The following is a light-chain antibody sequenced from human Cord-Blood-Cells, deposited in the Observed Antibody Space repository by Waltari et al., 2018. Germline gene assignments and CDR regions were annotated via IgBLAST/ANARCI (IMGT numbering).Light chain of an antibody. CDR1: SSNIGSNT. Sequence: QSVLTQPPSASGTPGQRVTISCSGSSSNIGSNTVNWYQQLPGTAPKLLFFSNNQRPSGVPYRFSGSKSGTSASLAISGLQSEDEADYYCAAWDDSLNGYVFGTGTKVTVL. CDR3: AAWDDSLNGYV. J-gene: IGLJ1*01. CDR2: SNN. V-gene: IGLV1-44*01.